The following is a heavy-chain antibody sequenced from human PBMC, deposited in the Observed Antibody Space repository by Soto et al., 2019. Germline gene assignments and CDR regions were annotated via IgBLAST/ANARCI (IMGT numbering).Heavy chain of an antibody. CDR2: ISAYNGNT. D-gene: IGHD6-19*01. V-gene: IGHV1-18*01. Sequence: ASVKVSCKASGYTFTSYGISWVRQAPGQGLEWMGWISAYNGNTNYAQKRQGRVTMTTDTSTSTAYMELRSLRSDDTAVYYCAREVTSIAVAGNWFDPWGQGTLVTSPQ. CDR1: GYTFTSYG. J-gene: IGHJ5*02. CDR3: AREVTSIAVAGNWFDP.